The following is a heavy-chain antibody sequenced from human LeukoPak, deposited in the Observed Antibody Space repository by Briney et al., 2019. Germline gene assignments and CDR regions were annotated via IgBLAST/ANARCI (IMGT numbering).Heavy chain of an antibody. CDR1: GFTFSSFW. CDR2: IDADGST. J-gene: IGHJ4*02. D-gene: IGHD6-19*01. CDR3: ARGPKSRYSSGLDY. Sequence: QPGGSVRLSCAASGFTFSSFWMHWVRQAPEKGLVWVSRIDADGSTNYADSVKGRFSISRDNAKNTLYLQMNSLRVEDTAVYYCARGPKSRYSSGLDYWGQGTLVTVSS. V-gene: IGHV3-74*01.